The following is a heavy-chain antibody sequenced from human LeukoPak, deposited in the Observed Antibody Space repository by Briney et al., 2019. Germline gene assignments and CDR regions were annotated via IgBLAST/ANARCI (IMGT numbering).Heavy chain of an antibody. CDR2: ISAYNGNT. D-gene: IGHD6-13*01. J-gene: IGHJ6*04. CDR1: GYTFTSYG. Sequence: ASVRVSCKASGYTFTSYGISWVRQAPGQGLEWMGCISAYNGNTYYAEKLQGRVTMSTDTSTSTAYMELRSLTSDDTAVYYCATVSQAAAGRDDYYYGMDVWGKGTTVTVSS. V-gene: IGHV1-18*04. CDR3: ATVSQAAAGRDDYYYGMDV.